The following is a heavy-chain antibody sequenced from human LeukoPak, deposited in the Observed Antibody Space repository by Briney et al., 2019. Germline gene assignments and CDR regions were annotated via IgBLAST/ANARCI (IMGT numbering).Heavy chain of an antibody. Sequence: PGRSLRLSCAASGFTFSSYAMHWVRQAPGKGLEWVAVISYDGSNKYYADSVKGRFTISRDNSKNTLYLQMNSLRAEDTAVYYCERVPAVYYDSSGYPAYWGQGTLVTVSS. CDR1: GFTFSSYA. J-gene: IGHJ4*02. CDR2: ISYDGSNK. CDR3: ERVPAVYYDSSGYPAY. V-gene: IGHV3-30*01. D-gene: IGHD3-22*01.